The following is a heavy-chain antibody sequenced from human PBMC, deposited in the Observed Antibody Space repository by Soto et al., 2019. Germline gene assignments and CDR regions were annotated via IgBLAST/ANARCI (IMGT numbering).Heavy chain of an antibody. D-gene: IGHD4-17*01. CDR2: IYYSGST. V-gene: IGHV4-59*01. J-gene: IGHJ2*01. CDR3: ARGRDDYGDARYWYFDL. Sequence: QVQLQESGPGLVKPSETLSLTCTVSGGSISSYYWSWIRQPPGKGLEWIGYIYYSGSTNYNPSLTSRVTISVDTSKNQFSLKLSSVTAADTAVYYCARGRDDYGDARYWYFDLWGRGTLVTVSS. CDR1: GGSISSYY.